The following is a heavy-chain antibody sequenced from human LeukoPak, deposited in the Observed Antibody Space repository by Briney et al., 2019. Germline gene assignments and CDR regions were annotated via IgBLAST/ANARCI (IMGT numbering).Heavy chain of an antibody. CDR2: IIPIFGTA. D-gene: IGHD3-3*01. CDR1: GGTFSSYA. CDR3: ASCKYYDFWSGTEPDYYYYMDV. Sequence: SVKVSCKASGGTFSSYAISWVRQAPGQGLEWMGGIIPIFGTANYAQKFQGRVTITADKSTSTAYMELSSLRSEDTAVYYCASCKYYDFWSGTEPDYYYYMDVWGKGTTVTVSS. V-gene: IGHV1-69*06. J-gene: IGHJ6*03.